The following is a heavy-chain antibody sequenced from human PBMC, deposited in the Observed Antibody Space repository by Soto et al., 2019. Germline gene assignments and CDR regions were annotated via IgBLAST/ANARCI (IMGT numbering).Heavy chain of an antibody. CDR3: ARGRLISLYYFDY. CDR1: GFTFSNYD. D-gene: IGHD2-15*01. CDR2: IGTAGAT. Sequence: EVQLVESGGGLVQPGGSLRLSCAASGFTFSNYDMHWVRQATGKGLEWVSTIGTAGATYYPGSVKGRFTISRENAKNSLYLQVNSLRAEDTAVYYCARGRLISLYYFDYWGQGTLVTVCS. J-gene: IGHJ4*02. V-gene: IGHV3-13*01.